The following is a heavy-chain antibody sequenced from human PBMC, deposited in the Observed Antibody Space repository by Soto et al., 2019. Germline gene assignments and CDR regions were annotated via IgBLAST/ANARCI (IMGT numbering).Heavy chain of an antibody. V-gene: IGHV3-74*01. D-gene: IGHD1-26*01. Sequence: GGSLRLSCAASGFTFSSYCMHWVRQAPGKGLVWVSRINSDGSSTSYADSVKGRFTISRDNAKNTLYLQMNSLRAEDTAVYYCARAMYSGSPYGLNWGQGTLVTVSS. CDR2: INSDGSST. CDR3: ARAMYSGSPYGLN. J-gene: IGHJ4*02. CDR1: GFTFSSYC.